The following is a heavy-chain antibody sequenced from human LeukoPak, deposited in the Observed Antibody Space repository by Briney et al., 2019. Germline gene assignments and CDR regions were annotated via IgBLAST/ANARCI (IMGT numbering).Heavy chain of an antibody. D-gene: IGHD2-15*01. J-gene: IGHJ4*02. CDR3: AKGKGYCSAGSCGIFDY. Sequence: KPGESLKISCKGSGYSFTNYWIAWVRQMPGKGLEWMGIIYPGDSDTRYSPSLQGQVTISADKSISTAYLQWSSLQASDTAMYYCAKGKGYCSAGSCGIFDYWGQGTLVTVSS. CDR2: IYPGDSDT. V-gene: IGHV5-51*01. CDR1: GYSFTNYW.